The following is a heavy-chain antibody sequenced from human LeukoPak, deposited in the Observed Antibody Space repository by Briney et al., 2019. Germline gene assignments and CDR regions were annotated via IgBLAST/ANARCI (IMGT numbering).Heavy chain of an antibody. Sequence: GGSLRLSCAASGFTFNSYVMSWVRQAPGKGLEWVSNISSSGSSIYYADSVKGRFTISRDNAKNSLYLQMNSLRAEDTAVYYCARGNYDFWSGYSYYFDYWGQGTLVTVSS. D-gene: IGHD3-3*01. J-gene: IGHJ4*02. CDR3: ARGNYDFWSGYSYYFDY. CDR1: GFTFNSYV. CDR2: ISSSGSSI. V-gene: IGHV3-48*04.